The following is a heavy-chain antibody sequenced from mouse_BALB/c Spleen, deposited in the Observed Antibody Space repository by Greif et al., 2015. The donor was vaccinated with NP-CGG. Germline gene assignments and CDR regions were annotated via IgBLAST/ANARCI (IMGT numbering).Heavy chain of an antibody. CDR1: GFNIKDYY. CDR3: NAQTERGLFDY. CDR2: IDPENGDT. Sequence: EVQLQQSGAELVRSGASVKLSCTASGFNIKDYYMHWVKQRPEQGLEWIGWIDPENGDTEYAPKFQGKATMTADTSSDTAYLQLSSLTSEDTAVYYCNAQTERGLFDYWGQGTTLTVSS. D-gene: IGHD3-3*01. J-gene: IGHJ2*01. V-gene: IGHV14-4*02.